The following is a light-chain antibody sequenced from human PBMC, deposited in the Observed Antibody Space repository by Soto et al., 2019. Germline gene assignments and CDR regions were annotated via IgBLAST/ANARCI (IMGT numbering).Light chain of an antibody. CDR2: GAS. CDR3: QQYNNWFRT. V-gene: IGKV3-15*01. J-gene: IGKJ1*01. CDR1: QTVSSN. Sequence: EIVMTQSPATLSVSPGERATLYCRASQTVSSNVAWYQQKPGQAPRLLIYGASTRATGIQARFSGSGSGTEFTLTISSLQSEDFAVYYCQQYNNWFRTFGQGTKVEIK.